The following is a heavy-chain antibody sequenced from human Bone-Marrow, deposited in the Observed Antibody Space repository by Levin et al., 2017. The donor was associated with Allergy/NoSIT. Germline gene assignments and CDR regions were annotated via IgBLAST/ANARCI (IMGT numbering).Heavy chain of an antibody. CDR1: GYSINTSYH. CDR3: ARDGGYQLIALLSYFDC. J-gene: IGHJ4*02. CDR2: IFYNGKT. Sequence: SQTLSLTCAVSGYSINTSYHWGWFRQPPGKGLQWIGSIFYNGKTHYNPSLRSSVPIPLDTPRNKFSPGLIPGTAADTAVYFCARDGGYQLIALLSYFDCWGQGTRVTVSS. D-gene: IGHD2-15*01. V-gene: IGHV4-38-2*02.